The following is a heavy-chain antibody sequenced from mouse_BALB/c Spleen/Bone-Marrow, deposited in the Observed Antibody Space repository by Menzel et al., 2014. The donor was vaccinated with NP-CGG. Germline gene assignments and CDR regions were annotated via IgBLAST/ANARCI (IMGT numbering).Heavy chain of an antibody. J-gene: IGHJ3*01. CDR3: ARLGDRGWFAY. D-gene: IGHD3-3*01. Sequence: DVMLVESGGGLVQPGGSLKLSCAASGFDFRRYWMSWVRQAPGKGLEWIGEINPNSRTINYTPSLKDKFIISRDNAKNTLYLQMSRVRSEDTALYYGARLGDRGWFAYWGQGTLVTVSA. V-gene: IGHV4-1*02. CDR1: GFDFRRYW. CDR2: INPNSRTI.